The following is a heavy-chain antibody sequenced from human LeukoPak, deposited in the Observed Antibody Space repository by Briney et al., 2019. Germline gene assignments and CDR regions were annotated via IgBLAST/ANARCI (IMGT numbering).Heavy chain of an antibody. V-gene: IGHV5-51*01. CDR2: IYPGDSDT. D-gene: IGHD3-22*01. CDR1: GYSFTSYW. J-gene: IGHJ3*02. CDR3: ARPRGDYYGSSGYYYPDAFDI. Sequence: GESLKISCKGSGYSFTSYWIGWVRQMPGKGLEWMGIIYPGDSDTRYSPSFQGQVTISADKSISTAYLQWSSLKASDTAMCYCARPRGDYYGSSGYYYPDAFDIWGQGTMVTVSS.